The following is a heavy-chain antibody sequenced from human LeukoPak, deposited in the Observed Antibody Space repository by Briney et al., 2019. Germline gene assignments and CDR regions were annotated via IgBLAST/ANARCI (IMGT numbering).Heavy chain of an antibody. V-gene: IGHV3-23*01. D-gene: IGHD5-12*01. CDR1: GFTSSNYA. Sequence: GGSLRLSCAASGFTSSNYAMSWVRQAPGKRLEWVSAVSGSGGSTYSADSVKGRFTISRDNSKNTLYLQMNSLRAEDTAVYYCAMEGYLSYFDYWGQGTLVTVSS. CDR3: AMEGYLSYFDY. CDR2: VSGSGGST. J-gene: IGHJ4*02.